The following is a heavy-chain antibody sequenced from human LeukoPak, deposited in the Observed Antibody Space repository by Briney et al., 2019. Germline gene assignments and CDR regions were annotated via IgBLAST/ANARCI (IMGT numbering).Heavy chain of an antibody. CDR1: GGSISNSNYY. CDR2: IYYSGST. J-gene: IGHJ4*02. V-gene: IGHV4-39*07. D-gene: IGHD6-19*01. Sequence: SSETLSLTCTVSGGSISNSNYYWGWIRQPPGKGLEWIGSIYYSGSTYYNPSLKSRVTISVDTSKNQFSLKLSSVTAADTAVYYCASEGSSGWSQVDYWGQGTLVTVSS. CDR3: ASEGSSGWSQVDY.